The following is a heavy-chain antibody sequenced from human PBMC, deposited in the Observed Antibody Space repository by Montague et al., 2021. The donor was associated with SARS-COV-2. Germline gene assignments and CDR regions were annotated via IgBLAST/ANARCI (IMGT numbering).Heavy chain of an antibody. D-gene: IGHD2-15*01. Sequence: TLSLTCTVSGDSMTSGSYFWTWIRQPAGKGLEWIGHIQTSGTSNYNPSLRGRITLSTDTSRNQFSLGLRSVTAADTAVYYCARDRPESWRISPGLAGLCATVVQSASGMDVWGQGTTVTVS. CDR1: GDSMTSGSYF. CDR2: IQTSGTS. CDR3: ARDRPESWRISPGLAGLCATVVQSASGMDV. J-gene: IGHJ6*02. V-gene: IGHV4-61*09.